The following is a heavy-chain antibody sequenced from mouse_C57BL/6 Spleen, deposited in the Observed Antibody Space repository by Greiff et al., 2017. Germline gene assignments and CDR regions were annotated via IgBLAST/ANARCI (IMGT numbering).Heavy chain of an antibody. D-gene: IGHD1-1*01. V-gene: IGHV1-69*01. J-gene: IGHJ1*03. CDR3: ARSDYYGSSYWYFDV. Sequence: QVHVKQPGAELVMPGASVKLSCKASGYTFTSYWMHWVKQRPGQGLEWIGEIDPSDSYTNYNQKFKGKSTLTVDKSSSTAYMQRSSLTSEDSAVYYCARSDYYGSSYWYFDVWGTGTTVTVSS. CDR1: GYTFTSYW. CDR2: IDPSDSYT.